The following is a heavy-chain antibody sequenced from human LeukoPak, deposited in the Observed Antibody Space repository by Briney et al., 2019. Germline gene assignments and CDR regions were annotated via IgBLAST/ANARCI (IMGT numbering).Heavy chain of an antibody. CDR3: ARGGVDYYGSGTYYLMYYFDY. CDR1: GFTFSSHA. Sequence: PGGSLRLSCAASGFTFSSHAITWVRQAPGKGLEWVSGVSATGSNTYYLDSVKGRFTISRDDPHNTLYLQMNSLRAEDTAVYFCARGGVDYYGSGTYYLMYYFDYWGQGALVTVSS. J-gene: IGHJ4*02. V-gene: IGHV3-23*01. D-gene: IGHD3-10*01. CDR2: VSATGSNT.